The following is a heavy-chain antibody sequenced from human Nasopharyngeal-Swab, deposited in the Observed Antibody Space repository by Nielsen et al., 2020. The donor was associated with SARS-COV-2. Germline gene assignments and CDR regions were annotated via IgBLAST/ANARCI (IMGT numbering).Heavy chain of an antibody. CDR3: ARGYRLAARPVVGYYYYGMDV. V-gene: IGHV4-30-4*01. CDR2: IYYSGST. J-gene: IGHJ6*02. Sequence: RQAPGKGLEWIGYIYYSGSTNYNPSLKSRVTISVDTSKNQFSLKLSSVTAADTAVYYCARGYRLAARPVVGYYYYGMDVWGQGTTVTVSS. D-gene: IGHD6-6*01.